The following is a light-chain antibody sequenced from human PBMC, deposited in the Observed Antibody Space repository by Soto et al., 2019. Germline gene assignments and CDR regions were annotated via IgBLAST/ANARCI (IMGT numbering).Light chain of an antibody. CDR3: QQGT. J-gene: IGKJ1*01. CDR2: DAS. CDR1: QSIGNS. V-gene: IGKV3-11*01. Sequence: EIVLTQSPATMSLSPGDRATLSCRASQSIGNSLAWYQQKRGQPPRLLIYDASSRATGIPARFSGSGSGTDFTLTISSLEPEEFAVYFCQQGTFGQGTKVEI.